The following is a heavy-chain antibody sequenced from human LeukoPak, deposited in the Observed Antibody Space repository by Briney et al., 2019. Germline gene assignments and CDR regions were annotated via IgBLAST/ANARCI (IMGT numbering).Heavy chain of an antibody. CDR2: ISTYNGNT. D-gene: IGHD5-12*01. CDR3: AREKPRLPAGDAFDI. V-gene: IGHV1-18*01. CDR1: GYTFSTYG. J-gene: IGHJ3*02. Sequence: ASVRVSCKPSGYTFSTYGISWVRHAPGQGLEWMGWISTYNGNTYYALKLQGRVTLTTDTSTSTAYIEQRSQRSNDTAVYFCAREKPRLPAGDAFDIWGQGTMVTVSS.